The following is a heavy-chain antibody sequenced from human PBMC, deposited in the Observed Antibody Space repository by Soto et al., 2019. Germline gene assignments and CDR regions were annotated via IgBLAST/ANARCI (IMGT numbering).Heavy chain of an antibody. CDR2: INHSGST. V-gene: IGHV4-34*01. Sequence: PSETLSLTCAVYGGSFSGYYWSWIRQPPGKGLEWIGEINHSGSTNYNPSLKSRVTISVDTSKNQFSLKLSSVTAADTAVYYCARGLRRGGHYYMDVWGKGTTVTVSS. D-gene: IGHD3-10*01. CDR1: GGSFSGYY. CDR3: ARGLRRGGHYYMDV. J-gene: IGHJ6*03.